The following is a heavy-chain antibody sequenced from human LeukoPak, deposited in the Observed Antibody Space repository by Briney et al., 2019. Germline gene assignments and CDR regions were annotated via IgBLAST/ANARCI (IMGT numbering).Heavy chain of an antibody. CDR2: INPNSGGT. CDR1: GYTFTSYY. J-gene: IGHJ6*02. Sequence: ASVKVSCKASGYTFTSYYMHWVRQAPGQGLEWMGWINPNSGGTNYAQKFQGRVTMTRDTSISTAYMELSRLRSDDTAVYYCARVPTLLAAAGTLGYCYYYGMDVWGQGTTVSVSS. D-gene: IGHD6-13*01. V-gene: IGHV1-2*02. CDR3: ARVPTLLAAAGTLGYCYYYGMDV.